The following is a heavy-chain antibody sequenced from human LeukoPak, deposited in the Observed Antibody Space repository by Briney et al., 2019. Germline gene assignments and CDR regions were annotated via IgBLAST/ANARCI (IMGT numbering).Heavy chain of an antibody. J-gene: IGHJ4*02. D-gene: IGHD6-6*01. CDR3: ARPTSSYSSSLDW. V-gene: IGHV5-51*01. CDR1: GYTFTSYW. Sequence: GESLKISCKGSGYTFTSYWIGWVRQMPGKGLEWMGIIHPGDSDTRYSPSFEGQVTISADKSFSTAYLQWSSLKASDTAMYYCARPTSSYSSSLDWWGQGTLVTVPS. CDR2: IHPGDSDT.